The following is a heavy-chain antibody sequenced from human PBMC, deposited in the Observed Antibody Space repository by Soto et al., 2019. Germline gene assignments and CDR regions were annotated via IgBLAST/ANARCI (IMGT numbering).Heavy chain of an antibody. CDR1: SGSISSGGYY. Sequence: SETLSLTCTVSSGSISSGGYYWSWIRQHPGKGLEWIGYIYYSGITYYNPSLKSRVTISVDTSKNQFSLKLSSVTAADTAVYYCARWPQLEPRFDYWGQGTLVTVSS. V-gene: IGHV4-31*03. J-gene: IGHJ4*02. CDR3: ARWPQLEPRFDY. CDR2: IYYSGIT. D-gene: IGHD1-1*01.